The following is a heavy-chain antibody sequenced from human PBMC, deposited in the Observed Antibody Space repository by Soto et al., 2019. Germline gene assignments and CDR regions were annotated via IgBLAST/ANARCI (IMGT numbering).Heavy chain of an antibody. CDR1: GGSITNTDW. Sequence: SETLSLTCAVSGGSITNTDWWTWVRQPPGMGLEWVGDISLSGITYYNPSLKSRVTISVDTSKNQFSLKLTSVTAADTAVYYCARHGSNWGQGTLVTVSS. J-gene: IGHJ4*02. CDR3: ARHGSN. V-gene: IGHV4-4*02. CDR2: ISLSGIT.